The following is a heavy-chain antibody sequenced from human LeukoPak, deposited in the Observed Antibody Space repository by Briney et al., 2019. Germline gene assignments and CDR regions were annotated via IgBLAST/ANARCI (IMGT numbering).Heavy chain of an antibody. Sequence: GGSLRLSCEASGFTFSSYAMSWVRQAPGKGLEWVSTISDSGGSTYYADSVKGRFTISRDNSKNTLYLQMNSLRAEDTAVYYCAKDISGCSGGSCNGGFYFDYWGQGTLVTVSS. D-gene: IGHD2-15*01. V-gene: IGHV3-23*01. CDR3: AKDISGCSGGSCNGGFYFDY. CDR2: ISDSGGST. CDR1: GFTFSSYA. J-gene: IGHJ4*02.